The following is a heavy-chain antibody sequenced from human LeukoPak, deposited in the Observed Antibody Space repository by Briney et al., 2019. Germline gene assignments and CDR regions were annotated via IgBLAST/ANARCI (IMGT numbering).Heavy chain of an antibody. Sequence: ASVKVSCKASGYTFTGYYMHWVRQAPGQGLEWMGWINPNSGGTNYAQKFQGRVTLTRDTSISTAYMELSRLRSDDTAVYYCARSGSAYCGGDCQSTFGYWGQGTLVTVSS. CDR3: ARSGSAYCGGDCQSTFGY. D-gene: IGHD2-21*02. V-gene: IGHV1-2*02. J-gene: IGHJ4*02. CDR2: INPNSGGT. CDR1: GYTFTGYY.